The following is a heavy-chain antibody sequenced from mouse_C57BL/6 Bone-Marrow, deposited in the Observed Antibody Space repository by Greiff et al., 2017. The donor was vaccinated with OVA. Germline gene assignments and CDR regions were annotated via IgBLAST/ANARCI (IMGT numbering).Heavy chain of an antibody. V-gene: IGHV3-1*01. D-gene: IGHD2-13*01. CDR1: GYSITSGYD. Sequence: EVQLVESGPGMVKPSQSLSLTCTVTGYSITSGYDWHWIRHFPGNKLEWMGYISYSGSTNYNPSLKSRISITHDTSKNHFFLKLNSVTTEDTATYYCARGAVSDLSYFDYWGQGTTLTVSS. CDR3: ARGAVSDLSYFDY. J-gene: IGHJ2*01. CDR2: ISYSGST.